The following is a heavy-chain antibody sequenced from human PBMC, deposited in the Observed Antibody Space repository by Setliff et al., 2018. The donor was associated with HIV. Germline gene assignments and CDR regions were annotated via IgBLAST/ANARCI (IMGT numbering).Heavy chain of an antibody. Sequence: PGGSLRLSCAASGFTFSDYYMSWIRQAPGKGLEWVSYISSSGSTIYYADSVKGRFTISRDNAKNSLYLQMNSLRAEDTAVYYCARGVYDSSGYPTSGAFDIWGQGTMVTVSS. D-gene: IGHD3-22*01. CDR3: ARGVYDSSGYPTSGAFDI. CDR2: ISSSGSTI. V-gene: IGHV3-11*04. J-gene: IGHJ3*02. CDR1: GFTFSDYY.